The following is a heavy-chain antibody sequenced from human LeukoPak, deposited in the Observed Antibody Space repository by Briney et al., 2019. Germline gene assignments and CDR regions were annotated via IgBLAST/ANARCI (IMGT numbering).Heavy chain of an antibody. V-gene: IGHV3-30-3*01. J-gene: IGHJ4*02. CDR3: ARSRRELAGAFDY. Sequence: GGSLRLSCAATGFTFSSYAMHWVRQAQGKGLEWVAVISHDGSNKYYADSVKGRFTISRDNSKNTLYLQMNSLRAEDTAVYYCARSRRELAGAFDYWGQGTLVTVSS. CDR2: ISHDGSNK. D-gene: IGHD5-24*01. CDR1: GFTFSSYA.